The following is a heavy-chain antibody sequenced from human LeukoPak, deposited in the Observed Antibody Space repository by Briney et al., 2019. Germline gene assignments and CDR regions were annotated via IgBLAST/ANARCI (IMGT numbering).Heavy chain of an antibody. CDR3: VRDLT. V-gene: IGHV3-64D*06. CDR1: GFSFSTSV. J-gene: IGHJ4*02. D-gene: IGHD4/OR15-4a*01. CDR2: ITTNGRST. Sequence: GGSLRLSCSACGFSFSTSVMHWVRQAPGKGPQFVSAITTNGRSTYYADSVKGRFTISRDNSKSTLDLQMSSLRAEDTAVYYCVRDLTWGQGTLVTVSS.